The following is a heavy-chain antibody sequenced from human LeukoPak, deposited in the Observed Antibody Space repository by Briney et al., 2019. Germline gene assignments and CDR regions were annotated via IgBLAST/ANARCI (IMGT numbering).Heavy chain of an antibody. CDR2: IYYSGST. CDR3: ARDRPYDYVWGSYGADAFDI. CDR1: GGSITNNSYY. D-gene: IGHD3-16*01. J-gene: IGHJ3*02. V-gene: IGHV4-39*07. Sequence: SETLSLTCTVSGGSITNNSYYWGWIRQPPGKGLEWIGSIYYSGSTYYNPSLKSRVTISVDTSKNQFSLKLSSVTAADTAVYYCARDRPYDYVWGSYGADAFDIWGQGTMVTVSS.